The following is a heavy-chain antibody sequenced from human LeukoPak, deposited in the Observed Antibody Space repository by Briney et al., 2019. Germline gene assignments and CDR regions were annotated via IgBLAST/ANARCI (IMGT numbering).Heavy chain of an antibody. D-gene: IGHD2-2*01. J-gene: IGHJ5*02. Sequence: SETLSLTCTVSGGSISSGNHYWSWIRQPPGKGLEWIGYIYYSGTTYYNPSLKSRVTISVDTSKNQFSLKLNSVTAADTAMYYCARELGYCSSTSCPPWGQGTLVTVSS. V-gene: IGHV4-30-4*08. CDR3: ARELGYCSSTSCPP. CDR2: IYYSGTT. CDR1: GGSISSGNHY.